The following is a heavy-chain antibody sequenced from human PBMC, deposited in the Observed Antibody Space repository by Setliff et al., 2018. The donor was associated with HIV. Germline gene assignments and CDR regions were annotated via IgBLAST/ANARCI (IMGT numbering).Heavy chain of an antibody. D-gene: IGHD3-10*01. Sequence: SETLSLTCAVYGWSLSGYYWSWVRQSPGRGLEWIGEINQNGNTNFNPSLKSRLIISVDTPKSQFSLKLTSVTAADTALYYCAREGGQGYSGSGSFYHRNFDLWGRGTLVTVSS. V-gene: IGHV4-34*01. CDR3: AREGGQGYSGSGSFYHRNFDL. CDR1: GWSLSGYY. CDR2: INQNGNT. J-gene: IGHJ2*01.